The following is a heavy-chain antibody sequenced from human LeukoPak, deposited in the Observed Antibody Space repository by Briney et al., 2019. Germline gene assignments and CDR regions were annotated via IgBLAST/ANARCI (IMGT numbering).Heavy chain of an antibody. CDR3: TTGKY. CDR2: IKSKTDGGTT. V-gene: IGHV3-15*01. J-gene: IGHJ4*02. Sequence: GGSLRLSCAASGFTFSNALMSWVRQAPGKGLEWVGHIKSKTDGGTTDYAAPVKGRFTISRDGSENTLSLQMNSLKTEDTAIYYCTTGKYWGQGTLVTVSS. CDR1: GFTFSNAL.